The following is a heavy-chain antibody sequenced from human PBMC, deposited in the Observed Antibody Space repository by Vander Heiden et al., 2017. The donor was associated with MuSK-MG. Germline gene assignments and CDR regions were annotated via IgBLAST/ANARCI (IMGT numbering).Heavy chain of an antibody. V-gene: IGHV3-7*01. CDR3: AKRSYGSFDP. J-gene: IGHJ5*02. CDR1: GFTFINYY. CDR2: IKQDGSEK. D-gene: IGHD3-10*01. Sequence: EEQLVESGGGLVQPGGSLRLSCAASGFTFINYYMSWVRQAPGKGLEWVANIKQDGSEKYYVDSVKGRFTISRDNAKNSLYLQMNSLRGEDTAVYYCAKRSYGSFDPWCQGTLVTVSS.